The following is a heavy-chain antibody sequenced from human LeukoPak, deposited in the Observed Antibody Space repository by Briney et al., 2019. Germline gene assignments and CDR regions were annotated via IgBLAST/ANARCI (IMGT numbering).Heavy chain of an antibody. CDR1: GFTFSSYA. CDR2: ISGSGDNT. CDR3: AKDRTVGASYWYFDL. D-gene: IGHD1-26*01. J-gene: IGHJ2*01. V-gene: IGHV3-23*01. Sequence: GGSLRLSCAASGFTFSSYAMSWVRQAPGKGLEWVSAISGSGDNTYYADSVKGRFTISRDSSKNTLFLHMNTLRAEDTAIYYRAKDRTVGASYWYFDLWGRGTLVTVSS.